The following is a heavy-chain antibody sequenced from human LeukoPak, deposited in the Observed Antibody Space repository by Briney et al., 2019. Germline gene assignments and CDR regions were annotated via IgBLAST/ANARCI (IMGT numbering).Heavy chain of an antibody. CDR3: ARSIGMLYTVGGFDP. CDR1: GDSITSGTHY. CDR2: VYYSGDT. J-gene: IGHJ5*02. D-gene: IGHD2-2*02. Sequence: PSETLSLTCTVSGDSITSGTHYWGWIRQSPGKGLEWIASVYYSGDTYYNPSLKSRVTMSVDTTKNHFSLKLTSVTASDTAVYYCARSIGMLYTVGGFDPRGQGALVTVSS. V-gene: IGHV4-39*02.